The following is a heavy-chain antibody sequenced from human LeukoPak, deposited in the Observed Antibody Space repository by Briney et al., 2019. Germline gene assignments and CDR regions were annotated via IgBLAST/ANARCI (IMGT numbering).Heavy chain of an antibody. V-gene: IGHV3-30-3*01. CDR2: ISYDGSNK. CDR3: ASTRWYYYDSSGYPSDY. Sequence: GRSLRLSCAASGFTFSDYAMHWVRQAPGKGLVWVAVISYDGSNKYYADSVKGRFTISRDDSKNTLYLQMNSLRTEDTAIYYCASTRWYYYDSSGYPSDYWGQGTLVTVSS. D-gene: IGHD3-22*01. J-gene: IGHJ4*02. CDR1: GFTFSDYA.